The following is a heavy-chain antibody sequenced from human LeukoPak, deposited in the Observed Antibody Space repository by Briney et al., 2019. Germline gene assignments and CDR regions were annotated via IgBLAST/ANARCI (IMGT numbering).Heavy chain of an antibody. Sequence: PGGSLRLSCATSGFSFTDYPMNWVRQALGKGLEWISNIRTTAEGAKYAYYADSVKGRVTISRDDGKNTLYLHMNSLRDDDTAVYYGATDQRYAFDYWGQGILVTVSS. J-gene: IGHJ4*02. V-gene: IGHV3-48*02. D-gene: IGHD3-9*01. CDR2: IRTTAEGAKYA. CDR3: ATDQRYAFDY. CDR1: GFSFTDYP.